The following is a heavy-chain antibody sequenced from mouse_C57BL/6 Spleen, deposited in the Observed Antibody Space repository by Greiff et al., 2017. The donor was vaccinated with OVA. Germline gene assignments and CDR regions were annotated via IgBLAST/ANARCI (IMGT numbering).Heavy chain of an antibody. V-gene: IGHV1-61*01. J-gene: IGHJ2*01. Sequence: VQLQQPGAELVRPGSSVKLSCNASGYTFTSYWMDWVKQRPGQGLEWIGNIYPSDSETHYNQKFKDKATLTVDKSSSTAYMQLSSLTSEDSAVYYCARRGGRCYFDYWGQGTTLTVSS. CDR3: ARRGGRCYFDY. CDR1: GYTFTSYW. D-gene: IGHD1-1*01. CDR2: IYPSDSET.